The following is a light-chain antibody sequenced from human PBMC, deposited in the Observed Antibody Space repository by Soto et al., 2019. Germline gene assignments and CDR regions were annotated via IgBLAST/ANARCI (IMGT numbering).Light chain of an antibody. Sequence: EILLTQSPGPPSFAPGEKAILSCRASQTGNNNYLAWCQQKPGQAPRLLIYDASGRATGIPDRFSGSGSGTDFTLTISRLEPEDFAVYYCQQYGSSPLTFGGGTKVDI. J-gene: IGKJ4*01. V-gene: IGKV3-20*01. CDR2: DAS. CDR3: QQYGSSPLT. CDR1: QTGNNNY.